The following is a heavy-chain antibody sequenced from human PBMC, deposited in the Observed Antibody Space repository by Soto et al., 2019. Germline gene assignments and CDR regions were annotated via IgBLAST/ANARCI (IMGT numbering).Heavy chain of an antibody. CDR3: ARDRSPNYDFWGAPTIDY. J-gene: IGHJ4*02. D-gene: IGHD3-3*01. CDR1: GFTFGSYS. CDR2: ISSSSSYI. Sequence: GGSLRLSCAASGFTFGSYSMNWVRQAPGKGLEWVSSISSSSSYIYYADSVKGRFTISRDNAKNSLYLQMNSLRAEDTAVYYCARDRSPNYDFWGAPTIDYWGQGILVTVSS. V-gene: IGHV3-21*01.